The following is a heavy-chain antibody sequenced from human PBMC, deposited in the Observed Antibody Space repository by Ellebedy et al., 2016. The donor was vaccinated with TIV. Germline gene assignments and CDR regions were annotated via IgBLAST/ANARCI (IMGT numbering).Heavy chain of an antibody. Sequence: PGGSLRLSCTVSGVSISSGSFSWGWIRQPPGKGLDWIGIFYYSGSTYYNPSLTSPVPISVDTSKNQFSLKLSAVTAADTAVYYCISASYPDWYFDLWGRGTLVTVSS. D-gene: IGHD1-26*01. CDR2: FYYSGST. CDR1: GVSISSGSFS. V-gene: IGHV4-39*01. CDR3: ISASYPDWYFDL. J-gene: IGHJ2*01.